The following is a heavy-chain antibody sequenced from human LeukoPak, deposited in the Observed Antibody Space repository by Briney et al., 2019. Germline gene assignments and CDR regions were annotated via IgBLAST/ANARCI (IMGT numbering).Heavy chain of an antibody. Sequence: GEALQISCKGSGYSFTSHWSAWVRQRPGKGLEWMGILSPADSETRYSPSFQGQVSISVDKSISTAYLQWGSLKASDTAIYYCVRHGDDQGEYALATGYYTVNWFDPWGQGALVTVSS. CDR1: GYSFTSHW. CDR2: LSPADSET. V-gene: IGHV5-51*01. D-gene: IGHD3/OR15-3a*01. CDR3: VRHGDDQGEYALATGYYTVNWFDP. J-gene: IGHJ5*02.